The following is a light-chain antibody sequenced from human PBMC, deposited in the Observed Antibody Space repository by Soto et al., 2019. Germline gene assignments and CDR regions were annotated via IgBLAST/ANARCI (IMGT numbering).Light chain of an antibody. Sequence: QSALTQPASVSGSPGQSITISCTGTSSDVGGYNYVSWYQQHPGKAPKLVIYDVSNRPSGVSNRFSGSKSGNPASLTISGLQAEDEADYYCSSYTSSSPVVFGGGTKLTVL. J-gene: IGLJ2*01. V-gene: IGLV2-14*01. CDR2: DVS. CDR1: SSDVGGYNY. CDR3: SSYTSSSPVV.